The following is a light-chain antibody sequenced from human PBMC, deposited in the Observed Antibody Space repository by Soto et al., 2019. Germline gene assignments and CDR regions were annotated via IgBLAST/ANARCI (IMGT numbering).Light chain of an antibody. J-gene: IGLJ1*01. Sequence: QSVLTQPASVSVSPGQSITISCTGTSRDVGAYDYVSWYLQYPDKAPQLLIYYVDHRPSGVSSRFSGSKSGNTASLTISGLQAEDEGDYYCCSYADGSIYFFGTGTKVTVL. CDR3: CSYADGSIYF. CDR2: YVD. CDR1: SRDVGAYDY. V-gene: IGLV2-14*03.